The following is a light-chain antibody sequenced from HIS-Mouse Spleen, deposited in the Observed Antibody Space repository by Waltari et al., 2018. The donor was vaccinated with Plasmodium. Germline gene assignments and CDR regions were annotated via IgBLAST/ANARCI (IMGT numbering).Light chain of an antibody. CDR1: TLGDKY. Sequence: SYELTQPPSVSVSPGQTASITCSGDTLGDKYACWYQKKPGQSPVLVIYQDSKRPSGIPERFSGSNSGNTATLTISGTQAMDEADYYCQAWDSSTAVFGGGTKLTVL. J-gene: IGLJ3*02. V-gene: IGLV3-1*01. CDR2: QDS. CDR3: QAWDSSTAV.